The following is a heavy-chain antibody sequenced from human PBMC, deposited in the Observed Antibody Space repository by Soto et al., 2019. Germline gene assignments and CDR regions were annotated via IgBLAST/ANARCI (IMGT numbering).Heavy chain of an antibody. CDR1: GYSFTSYW. D-gene: IGHD2-2*01. J-gene: IGHJ6*02. Sequence: GESLKISCKGSGYSFTSYWIGWVRQMPGKGLEWMGIIYPGDSDTRYSPSFQGQVTISADKSISTAYLQWSGLKASDTAMYYCARNLVGYCSSTSCPNKYYYYYGMDVWGQGTTVTVSS. CDR3: ARNLVGYCSSTSCPNKYYYYYGMDV. V-gene: IGHV5-51*01. CDR2: IYPGDSDT.